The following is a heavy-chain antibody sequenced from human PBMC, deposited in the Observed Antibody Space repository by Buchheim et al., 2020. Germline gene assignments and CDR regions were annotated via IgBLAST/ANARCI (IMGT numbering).Heavy chain of an antibody. CDR3: AKEHCSGGSCYVGLDY. D-gene: IGHD2-15*01. CDR1: GFTFSSYW. J-gene: IGHJ4*02. Sequence: EVLLVESGGGLVQPGGSLRLSCATSGFTFSSYWMTWVRRAPGRGLEWVANIKPDGSEVYYVDSVKGRFIISRDNPENSLYLQMNSLRAEDTAVYYCAKEHCSGGSCYVGLDYWGQGTL. CDR2: IKPDGSEV. V-gene: IGHV3-7*04.